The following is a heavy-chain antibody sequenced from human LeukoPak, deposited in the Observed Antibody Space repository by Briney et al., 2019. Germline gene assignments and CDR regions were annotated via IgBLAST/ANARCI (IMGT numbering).Heavy chain of an antibody. Sequence: ASVKVSCKASGYTFTGYYMHWVRQAPGQGLEWMGRINPNSGGTNYAQKFQGRVTMTRDTSISTAYMELSRLRSDDTAVYYCARDQLWFGEYYFDYWGQGTLVTVSS. CDR3: ARDQLWFGEYYFDY. CDR2: INPNSGGT. CDR1: GYTFTGYY. V-gene: IGHV1-2*06. J-gene: IGHJ4*02. D-gene: IGHD3-10*01.